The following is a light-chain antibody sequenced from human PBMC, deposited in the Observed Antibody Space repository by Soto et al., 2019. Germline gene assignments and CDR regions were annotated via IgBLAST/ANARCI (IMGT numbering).Light chain of an antibody. CDR1: QSVSSSY. CDR3: QQYGSSSFT. Sequence: EIVLTQSTGTLSLSPGERATLSCRASQSVSSSYLAWYQQKPGQAPRLLIYGASSRATGIPDRFSGSGSGTDFTLTISRREPEDFAVYYCQQYGSSSFTFGPGTKVDIK. J-gene: IGKJ3*01. V-gene: IGKV3-20*01. CDR2: GAS.